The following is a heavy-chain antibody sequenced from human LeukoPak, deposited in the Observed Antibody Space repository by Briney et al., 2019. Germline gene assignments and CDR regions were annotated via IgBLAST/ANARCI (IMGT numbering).Heavy chain of an antibody. J-gene: IGHJ3*02. Sequence: GGSLRLSCAASGFTFSSYATSWVRQAPGKGLECVSMISGSGDNTYHADSVKGRFTISRDNSKNTLYLQMNNLRAEDTAVYYCVKGVLGENTAFDIWGQGTMVTISS. D-gene: IGHD3-10*01. CDR3: VKGVLGENTAFDI. CDR2: ISGSGDNT. V-gene: IGHV3-23*01. CDR1: GFTFSSYA.